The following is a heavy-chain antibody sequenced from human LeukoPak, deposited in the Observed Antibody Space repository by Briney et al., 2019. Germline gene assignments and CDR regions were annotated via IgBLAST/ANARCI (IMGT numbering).Heavy chain of an antibody. CDR1: GATFSSYA. D-gene: IGHD6-13*01. V-gene: IGHV1-69*01. CDR2: IIPIFGTA. J-gene: IGHJ4*02. Sequence: SVRVSCKASGATFSSYAISWVRQAPGQGLEWMGGIIPIFGTANYAQKFQGRVTITADESTSTAYMELSSLRSEDTAVYYCARARAAAGTEFDYWGQGTLVTVSS. CDR3: ARARAAAGTEFDY.